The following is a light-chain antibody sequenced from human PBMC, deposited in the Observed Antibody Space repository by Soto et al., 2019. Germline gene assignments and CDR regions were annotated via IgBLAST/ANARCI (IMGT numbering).Light chain of an antibody. V-gene: IGLV2-8*01. J-gene: IGLJ3*02. CDR1: RSDVGGYNY. CDR3: SSYAGSNNWV. CDR2: EVS. Sequence: QSALTQPPSASGSPGQSITISCTGTRSDVGGYNYVSWYQQHPGKAPKLMIYEVSKRPSGVPDRFSGSKSGNTASLTVSGLQAEDEADYYCSSYAGSNNWVFGGWTQLTVL.